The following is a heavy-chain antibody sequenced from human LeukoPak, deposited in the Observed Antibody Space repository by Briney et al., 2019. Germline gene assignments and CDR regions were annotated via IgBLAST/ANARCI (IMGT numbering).Heavy chain of an antibody. D-gene: IGHD3-3*01. V-gene: IGHV4-34*01. CDR1: GGSFSGYY. CDR2: INHSGST. Sequence: SETLSLTCAVYGGSFSGYYWSWIRQPPGKGLEWIGEINHSGSTNYNPSLKSRVTVSVDTSKNQFSLKLSSVTAADTAVYYCAPLGNPDLFGVDPFTNWFDPWGQGTLVTVSS. CDR3: APLGNPDLFGVDPFTNWFDP. J-gene: IGHJ5*02.